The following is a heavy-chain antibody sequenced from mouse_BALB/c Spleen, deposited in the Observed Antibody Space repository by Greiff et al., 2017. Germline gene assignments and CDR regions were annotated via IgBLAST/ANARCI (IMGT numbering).Heavy chain of an antibody. J-gene: IGHJ4*01. V-gene: IGHV3-2*02. CDR2: ISYSGST. Sequence: EVHLVESGPGLVKPSQSLSLTCTVTGYSITSDYAWNWIRQFPGNKLEWMGYISYSGSTSYNPSLKSRISITRDTSKNQFFLQLNSVTTEDTATYYCARDYSYDMDYWGQGTSVTVSS. D-gene: IGHD1-1*01. CDR3: ARDYSYDMDY. CDR1: GYSITSDYA.